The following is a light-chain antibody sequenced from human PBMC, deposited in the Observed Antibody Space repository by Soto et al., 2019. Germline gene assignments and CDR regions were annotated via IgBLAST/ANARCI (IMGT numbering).Light chain of an antibody. J-gene: IGKJ1*01. CDR2: DAS. Sequence: QMTPSPSPLSASVGDRVTITCRASQSISSWLAWYQQKPGKAPKLLIYDASSLESGVPSRFSGSGSGTEFTLTISSLQPDDFATYYCQQYNSYSQTFGQGTKVDIK. V-gene: IGKV1-5*01. CDR1: QSISSW. CDR3: QQYNSYSQT.